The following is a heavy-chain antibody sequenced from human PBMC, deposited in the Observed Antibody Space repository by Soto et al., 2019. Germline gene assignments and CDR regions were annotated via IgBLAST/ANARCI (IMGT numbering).Heavy chain of an antibody. CDR2: INAGNGNT. V-gene: IGHV1-3*01. J-gene: IGHJ6*02. D-gene: IGHD3-10*01. CDR3: ASSYYGSGNPKDYYYGMDV. Sequence: ASVKVSCKASGYTFTSYAMHWVRQAPGQRLERMGWINAGNGNTKYSQKFQGRVTITRDTSASTAYMELSSLRSEDTAVYYCASSYYGSGNPKDYYYGMDVWGQGTTVTVSS. CDR1: GYTFTSYA.